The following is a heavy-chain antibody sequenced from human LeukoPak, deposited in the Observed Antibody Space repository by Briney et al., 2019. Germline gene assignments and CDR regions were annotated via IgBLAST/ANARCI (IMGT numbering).Heavy chain of an antibody. CDR2: IIPIFDTA. V-gene: IGHV1-69*05. CDR1: GGTFSNYA. CDR3: ARKFVGSRGYYFDN. Sequence: SVKVSCKASGGTFSNYAISWVRQAPGQGLEWMGGIIPIFDTANYAQKFQGRFTMTRNTSITTAYMELSGLRSEDTSVYYCARKFVGSRGYYFDNWGQGTLVTVSS. D-gene: IGHD3-10*01. J-gene: IGHJ4*02.